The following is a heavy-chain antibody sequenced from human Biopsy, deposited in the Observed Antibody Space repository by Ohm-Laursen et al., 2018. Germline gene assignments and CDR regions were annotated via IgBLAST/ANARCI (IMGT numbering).Heavy chain of an antibody. J-gene: IGHJ3*01. CDR1: GYTFTDYF. Sequence: ASVKVSCKASGYTFTDYFLHWVRQAPGQGPEWMGWISPSSGGTNYAQKFQGRVTMIRDTSATTDYMELSSLRSDDTAVYYCARDIMNPTGGLVARSDVFDVWGQGTMVTVSS. D-gene: IGHD3-16*02. CDR3: ARDIMNPTGGLVARSDVFDV. V-gene: IGHV1-2*02. CDR2: ISPSSGGT.